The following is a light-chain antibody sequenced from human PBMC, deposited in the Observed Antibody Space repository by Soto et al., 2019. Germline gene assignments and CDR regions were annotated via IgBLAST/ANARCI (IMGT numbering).Light chain of an antibody. CDR3: SSSRSTSLYV. CDR2: EVT. Sequence: QSVLTQPASVSGSPGQSITISCTGTSSDVGGYNYVSWYQQYPGKAPKLMIYEVTHRPSGVSNRFSGSKSGNTASLPISGLQADDEANYYCSSSRSTSLYVFGTGKKVIVL. J-gene: IGLJ1*01. CDR1: SSDVGGYNY. V-gene: IGLV2-14*01.